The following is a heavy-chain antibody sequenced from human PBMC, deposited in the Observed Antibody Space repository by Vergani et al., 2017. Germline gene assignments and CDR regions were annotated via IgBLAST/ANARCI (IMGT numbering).Heavy chain of an antibody. V-gene: IGHV1-46*03. D-gene: IGHD1-26*01. Sequence: QVQLVQSGAEVKKPGASVKVSCKASGYTFTSYYMHWVRQAPRQGLEWMGIINPSGGSTSYAQKFQGRVTMTRDTSTSTVYMELSSLRSEDTAVYYCARDRLGARGDYWGQGTLVTVSS. J-gene: IGHJ4*02. CDR3: ARDRLGARGDY. CDR2: INPSGGST. CDR1: GYTFTSYY.